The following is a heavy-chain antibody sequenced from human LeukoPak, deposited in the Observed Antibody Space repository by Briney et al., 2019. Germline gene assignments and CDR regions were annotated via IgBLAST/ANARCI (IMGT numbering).Heavy chain of an antibody. CDR2: IYPGDSDT. J-gene: IGHJ6*02. V-gene: IGHV5-51*01. Sequence: GESLKISCQGSGYSFTSYWIGWVRPMPGKGLEWMGLIYPGDSDTRYSPSFQGQVTISADKSISTAYLQWSSLQASDTAMYYCARLLVVGKIGYYYGMDVWGQGITVTVSS. CDR3: ARLLVVGKIGYYYGMDV. CDR1: GYSFTSYW. D-gene: IGHD2-2*01.